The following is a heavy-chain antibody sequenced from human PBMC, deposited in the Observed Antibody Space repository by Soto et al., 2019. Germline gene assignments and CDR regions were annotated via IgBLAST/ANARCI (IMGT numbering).Heavy chain of an antibody. Sequence: GGSLRLSCAASGFTFSSYSMNWVRQAPGKGLEWVSSISSSSSYIYYADSVKGRFTISRDNAKNSLYLQMNSLRAEDTAVYYCAKVGSSSWYPGYWGQGTLVTVSS. CDR1: GFTFSSYS. J-gene: IGHJ4*02. D-gene: IGHD6-13*01. CDR3: AKVGSSSWYPGY. CDR2: ISSSSSYI. V-gene: IGHV3-21*01.